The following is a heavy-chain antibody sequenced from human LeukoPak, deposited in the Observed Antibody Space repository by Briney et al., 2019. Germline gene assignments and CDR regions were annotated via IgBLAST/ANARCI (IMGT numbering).Heavy chain of an antibody. V-gene: IGHV3-23*01. Sequence: GGSLRLSCAASGFTFSSYAMSWVRQAPGKGLEWVSAISGSGGSTYYADSVKGQFTISRDNSKNTLYLQMNSLRAEDTAVYYCAKDKRPAEYYFDYWGQGTLVTVSS. J-gene: IGHJ4*02. CDR1: GFTFSSYA. CDR3: AKDKRPAEYYFDY. CDR2: ISGSGGST. D-gene: IGHD3-10*01.